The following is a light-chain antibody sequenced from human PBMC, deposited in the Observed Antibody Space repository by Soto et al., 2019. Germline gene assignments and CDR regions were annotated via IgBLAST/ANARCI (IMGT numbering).Light chain of an antibody. CDR3: SSSTTSSSL. CDR1: SSDIGGYNF. CDR2: EVS. V-gene: IGLV2-14*01. Sequence: QSALTQPASVSGSPGQSITISCTGTSSDIGGYNFVSWYQKHPGKAPKVVIYEVSNRPSGVSNRFSGSKSGNTASLTISGLQAEDEADYYCSSSTTSSSLFGTGTKVTVL. J-gene: IGLJ1*01.